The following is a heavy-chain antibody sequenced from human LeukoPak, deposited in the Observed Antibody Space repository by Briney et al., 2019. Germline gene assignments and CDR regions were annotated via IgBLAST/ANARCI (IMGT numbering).Heavy chain of an antibody. J-gene: IGHJ4*02. CDR3: ARDKAYGSGSYYSEDFDY. D-gene: IGHD3-10*01. CDR2: ISAYNGNT. Sequence: ASLKVSCKASGYTFTSYGISWVLQAPGHGLEWMGWISAYNGNTNYAQKLQGRVTMTTDTSTSTAYMELRSLRSDDTAVYYCARDKAYGSGSYYSEDFDYWGQGTLVTVSS. V-gene: IGHV1-18*01. CDR1: GYTFTSYG.